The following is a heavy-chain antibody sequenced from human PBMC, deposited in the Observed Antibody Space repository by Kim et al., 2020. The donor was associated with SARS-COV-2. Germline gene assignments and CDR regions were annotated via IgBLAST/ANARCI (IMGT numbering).Heavy chain of an antibody. Sequence: SETLSLTCAVYGGSFSGYYWSWIRQPPGKGLEWIGEINHSGSTNYNPSLKSRVTISVDTSKNQFSLKLSSVTAADTAVYYCARPRFWSGSQRRSGWFDPWGQGTLVTVSS. CDR3: ARPRFWSGSQRRSGWFDP. CDR2: INHSGST. CDR1: GGSFSGYY. V-gene: IGHV4-34*01. D-gene: IGHD3-3*01. J-gene: IGHJ5*02.